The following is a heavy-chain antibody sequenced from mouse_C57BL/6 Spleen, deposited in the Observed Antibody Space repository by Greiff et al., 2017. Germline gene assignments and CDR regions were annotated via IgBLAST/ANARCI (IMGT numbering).Heavy chain of an antibody. CDR1: GYTFTDYY. CDR3: ARRGTTGEVLGWYFDV. V-gene: IGHV1-26*01. Sequence: EVQLHHSGPELVKPGASVKISCKASGYTFTDYYMNWVKQSHGTSLDWIGDINPNNGGTSYTQKFKGKATWTVDKSSSTADMELRSLTSEDSAVYYCARRGTTGEVLGWYFDVWGTGTTVTVSS. J-gene: IGHJ1*03. CDR2: INPNNGGT. D-gene: IGHD1-1*01.